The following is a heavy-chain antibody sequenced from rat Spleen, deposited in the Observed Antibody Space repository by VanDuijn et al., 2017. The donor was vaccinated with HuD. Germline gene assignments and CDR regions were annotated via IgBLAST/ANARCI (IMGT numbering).Heavy chain of an antibody. CDR2: LWSDGHT. Sequence: EVQLKEAGPGLVQPSQTLSLTCTVSGFSLTGYSVHWVRQPPGKGLEWVGVLWSDGHTAYNSALKSRLSISRDTAKSQVFLKMNSLQPEDTAIYYCTREELYYGLLIRFAYWGHGTLVIVSS. CDR1: GFSLTGYS. D-gene: IGHD1-6*01. CDR3: TREELYYGLLIRFAY. V-gene: IGHV2S63*01. J-gene: IGHJ3*01.